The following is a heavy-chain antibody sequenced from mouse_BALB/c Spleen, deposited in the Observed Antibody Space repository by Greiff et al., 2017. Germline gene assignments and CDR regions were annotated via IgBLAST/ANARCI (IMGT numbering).Heavy chain of an antibody. J-gene: IGHJ3*01. Sequence: VQLKQSGAELVRSGASVKLSCTASGFNIKDYYMHWVKQRPEQGLEWIGWIDPENGDTEYAPKFQGKATMTADTSSNTAYLQLSSLTSEDTAVYYCNAPITTGGFAYWGQGTLVTVSA. D-gene: IGHD1-1*01. CDR2: IDPENGDT. CDR3: NAPITTGGFAY. CDR1: GFNIKDYY. V-gene: IGHV14-4*02.